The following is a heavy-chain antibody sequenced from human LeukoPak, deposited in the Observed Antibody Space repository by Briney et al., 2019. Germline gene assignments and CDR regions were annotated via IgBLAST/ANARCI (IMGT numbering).Heavy chain of an antibody. D-gene: IGHD3-16*01. V-gene: IGHV1-46*01. CDR3: ATGSDDYVWGSLDY. J-gene: IGHJ4*02. Sequence: GASVTVSCKASGYTFTSYYMHWVRQAPGQGLEWMGIINPSGGSTSYAQKFRGRVTMTEDTSTDTAYMELSSLRSEDTAVYYCATGSDDYVWGSLDYWGQGTLVTVSS. CDR1: GYTFTSYY. CDR2: INPSGGST.